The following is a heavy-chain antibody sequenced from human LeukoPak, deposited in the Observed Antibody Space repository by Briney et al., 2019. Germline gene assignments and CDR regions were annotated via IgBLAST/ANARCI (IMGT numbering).Heavy chain of an antibody. CDR1: GYTFTNC. J-gene: IGHJ5*02. D-gene: IGHD3-10*01. CDR3: ARGGGAYYYGSGSHNWFDP. Sequence: ASVKVSCKASGYTFTNCFTWVRQAPGQGLEWMGWISAYNGNTNYAQKLQGRVTMTTDTSTSTAYMELRSLRSDDTAVYYCARGGGAYYYGSGSHNWFDPWGQGTLVTVSS. CDR2: ISAYNGNT. V-gene: IGHV1-18*01.